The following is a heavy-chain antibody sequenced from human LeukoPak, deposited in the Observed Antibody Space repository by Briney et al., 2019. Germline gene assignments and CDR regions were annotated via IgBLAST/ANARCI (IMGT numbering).Heavy chain of an antibody. D-gene: IGHD6-13*01. J-gene: IGHJ4*02. CDR2: IYPGDSDT. Sequence: GESLKISCKGSGYSFTSYWIGWVRQMPGKGLEWMGIIYPGDSDTRYSPSFQGQVTISADKSITTAYLQWSSLKASDTAMYYCAKVSYSISWWVGYFDCWDQETLVTVSS. CDR1: GYSFTSYW. CDR3: AKVSYSISWWVGYFDC. V-gene: IGHV5-51*01.